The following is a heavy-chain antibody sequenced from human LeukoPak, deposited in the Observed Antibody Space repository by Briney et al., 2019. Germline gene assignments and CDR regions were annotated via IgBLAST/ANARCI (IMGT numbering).Heavy chain of an antibody. CDR3: ARDGVVVVAATSGGYYGMDV. V-gene: IGHV3-48*02. CDR2: ISSSSTI. J-gene: IGHJ6*02. Sequence: PGGSPRLSCAASGFTFSSYSMNWVRQAPGKGLEWVSYISSSSTIYYADSVKGRFTISRDNAKNSLYLQMNSLRDEDTAVYYCARDGVVVVAATSGGYYGMDVWGQGTTVTVSS. CDR1: GFTFSSYS. D-gene: IGHD2-15*01.